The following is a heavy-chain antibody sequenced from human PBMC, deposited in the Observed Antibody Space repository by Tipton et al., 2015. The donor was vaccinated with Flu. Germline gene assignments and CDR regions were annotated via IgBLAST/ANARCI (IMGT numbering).Heavy chain of an antibody. CDR2: IYYSGKS. V-gene: IGHV4-59*01. J-gene: IGHJ4*02. Sequence: TLSLTCTVSGGSISSFYWNWIRQPPGKGLEWIGYIYYSGKSNSNPSLKSRVTMSVDTSKNQVSLNLSSVTAADTAVYYCAKWSSSWWSFDYWGQGALVTVSS. CDR3: AKWSSSWWSFDY. D-gene: IGHD6-13*01. CDR1: GGSISSFY.